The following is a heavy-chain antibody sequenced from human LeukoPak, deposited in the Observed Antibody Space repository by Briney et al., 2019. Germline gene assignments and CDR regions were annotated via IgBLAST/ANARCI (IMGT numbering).Heavy chain of an antibody. D-gene: IGHD2-15*01. CDR2: IYPGDSDT. J-gene: IGHJ4*02. CDR3: ARQYCSGGSCYSDY. Sequence: GASLKISCQGSGYNFTSYWIGWVRQMPGKGLEWMGIIYPGDSDTRYSPSFQGQVTISADKSISTAYLQWSSLKASDTAMYYCARQYCSGGSCYSDYWGQGTLVTVSS. CDR1: GYNFTSYW. V-gene: IGHV5-51*01.